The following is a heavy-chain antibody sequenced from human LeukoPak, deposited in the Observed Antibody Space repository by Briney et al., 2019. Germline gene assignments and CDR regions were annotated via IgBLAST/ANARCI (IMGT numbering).Heavy chain of an antibody. CDR3: ALEKFDAFDI. CDR1: GGSFSGYY. CDR2: INHSGGT. Sequence: SETLSLTCAVYGGSFSGYYWSWIRQPPGKGLEWIGEINHSGGTNYNPSLKSRVTISVDTSKNQFSLKLSSVTAADTAVYYCALEKFDAFDIWGQGTMVTVSS. J-gene: IGHJ3*02. V-gene: IGHV4-34*01. D-gene: IGHD1-1*01.